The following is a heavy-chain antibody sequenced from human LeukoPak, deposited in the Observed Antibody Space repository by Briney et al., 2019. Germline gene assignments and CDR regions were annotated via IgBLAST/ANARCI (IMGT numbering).Heavy chain of an antibody. V-gene: IGHV4-39*01. D-gene: IGHD6-13*01. CDR1: GGSISSSSYY. J-gene: IGHJ4*02. CDR3: ARLDSRLDY. CDR2: IYYSGST. Sequence: SETLSLTCTVSGGSISSSSYYWGWIRQPPGKGLEWIGSIYYSGSTYYNPSLKSRVTISVDTSKNQFSLKLSSVTAADTAVYYCARLDSRLDYWGQGTLVTVSS.